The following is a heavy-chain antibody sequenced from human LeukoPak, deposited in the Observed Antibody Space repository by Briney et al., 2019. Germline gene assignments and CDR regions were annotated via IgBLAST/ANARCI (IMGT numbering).Heavy chain of an antibody. Sequence: PGGSLRLSCAASGFTFSSYEMNWVRQAPGKGLEWVSYISSSGSTIYYADSVKGRFTISRDNAKNSLYLQMNSLRAEDTAVYYCARDDSLTYYYDTSGYYSWGQGTLVTVSS. D-gene: IGHD3-22*01. V-gene: IGHV3-48*03. CDR1: GFTFSSYE. CDR3: ARDDSLTYYYDTSGYYS. J-gene: IGHJ4*02. CDR2: ISSSGSTI.